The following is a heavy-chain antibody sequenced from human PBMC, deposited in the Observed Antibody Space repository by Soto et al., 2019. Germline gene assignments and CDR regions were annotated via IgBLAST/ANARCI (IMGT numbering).Heavy chain of an antibody. Sequence: VQLVESGGALVQPGGSLRLSCGASGLVFKTYWVEWVRQAPGKGLEWVASIDQDGSATYYADSVKGRFTISRDNAADSSHLLTNSLRVGDTAIYYCATPAIYSGGTWGQGTLVTVTS. CDR3: ATPAIYSGGT. J-gene: IGHJ5*02. CDR2: IDQDGSAT. D-gene: IGHD6-25*01. CDR1: GLVFKTYW. V-gene: IGHV3-7*03.